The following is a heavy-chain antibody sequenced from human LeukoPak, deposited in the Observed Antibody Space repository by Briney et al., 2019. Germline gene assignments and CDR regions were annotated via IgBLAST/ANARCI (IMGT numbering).Heavy chain of an antibody. CDR3: ARDPYRFAFDI. J-gene: IGHJ3*02. V-gene: IGHV3-7*03. Sequence: GGSLRLSCAASGFSFSTIYMSWVRQTPGQGLEWVANINVDGTAEYYVDSVKGRFTISRDNAKNSLYLRMNSLRAEDTAVYYCARDPYRFAFDIWGQGTVVPVSS. CDR1: GFSFSTIY. CDR2: INVDGTAE. D-gene: IGHD1-26*01.